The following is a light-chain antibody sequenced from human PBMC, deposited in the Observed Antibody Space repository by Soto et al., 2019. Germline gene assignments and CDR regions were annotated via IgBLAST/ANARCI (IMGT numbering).Light chain of an antibody. V-gene: IGLV2-14*01. CDR2: GVS. CDR1: SSDVGGYDY. CDR3: SSYSISTAYL. Sequence: QSGLTQPASGSGSPGQSITISCTGTSSDVGGYDYVSWYQLHPGKAPKLMVFGVSNRPSGVSYRFSGSKSGNTASLTISGLQAEDEADYFCSSYSISTAYLFGTGTKVTVL. J-gene: IGLJ1*01.